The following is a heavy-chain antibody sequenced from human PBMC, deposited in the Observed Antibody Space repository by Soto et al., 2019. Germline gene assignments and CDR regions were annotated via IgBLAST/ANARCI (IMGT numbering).Heavy chain of an antibody. Sequence: ESGGGVVQPGRSLRLSCTGSGFTLSGYGMHWVRQAPGKGLEWVALVSHDGGNRHYADSVKGRFTISRDNSKNTLYLQMNSLTYEDTAVYYCAKDHDWRTTLTPGLLDYWGQGTLVTVSS. D-gene: IGHD4-17*01. V-gene: IGHV3-30*18. J-gene: IGHJ4*02. CDR3: AKDHDWRTTLTPGLLDY. CDR1: GFTLSGYG. CDR2: VSHDGGNR.